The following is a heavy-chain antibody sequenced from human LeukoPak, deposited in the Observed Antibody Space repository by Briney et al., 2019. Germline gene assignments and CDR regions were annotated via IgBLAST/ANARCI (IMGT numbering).Heavy chain of an antibody. Sequence: ASVKVSCKASGYTFTSYGINWVRQAPGQGLEWMGWISPYNANTNYAQKFQGRVSMTTDTSTNTAYLELRSLRSDDTAVYYCAREPNYDFWSGQTAFDYWGQGTLVTVSS. CDR2: ISPYNANT. V-gene: IGHV1-18*01. CDR3: AREPNYDFWSGQTAFDY. J-gene: IGHJ4*02. CDR1: GYTFTSYG. D-gene: IGHD3-3*01.